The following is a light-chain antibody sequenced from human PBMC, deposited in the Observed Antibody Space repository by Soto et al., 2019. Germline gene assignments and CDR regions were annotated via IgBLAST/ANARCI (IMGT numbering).Light chain of an antibody. Sequence: EIGLTHSPGTLSLSPGARATLSCRASQSVSNNYLAWYQQKPGQAPRLLIYGASNRATGIPDRFSGSGSGTDFTLTISRLEPEDFAVYYCQQYGSSGTFGQGTKVDI. CDR2: GAS. CDR3: QQYGSSGT. J-gene: IGKJ1*01. CDR1: QSVSNNY. V-gene: IGKV3-20*01.